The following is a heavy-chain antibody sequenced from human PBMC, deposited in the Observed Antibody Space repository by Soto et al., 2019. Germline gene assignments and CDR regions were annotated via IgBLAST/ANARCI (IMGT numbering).Heavy chain of an antibody. CDR2: ISGSGGST. Sequence: PGGSLRLSCAASGFTCSSYAMSWVRQAPGKGLEWVSAISGSGGSTYYADSVKGRFTISRDNSKNTLYLQMNSLRAEDTAVYYCAKVGGPPRIVVMVYTAFDYWGQGTLVTVS. V-gene: IGHV3-23*01. CDR3: AKVGGPPRIVVMVYTAFDY. CDR1: GFTCSSYA. J-gene: IGHJ4*02. D-gene: IGHD2-8*01.